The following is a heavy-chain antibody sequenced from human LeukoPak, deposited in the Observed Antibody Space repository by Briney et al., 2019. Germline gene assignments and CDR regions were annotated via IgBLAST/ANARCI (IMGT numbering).Heavy chain of an antibody. CDR2: ISGNGGST. CDR1: GFTFSSYA. J-gene: IGHJ4*02. D-gene: IGHD3-10*01. V-gene: IGHV3-23*01. CDR3: AKGQGGSGSQLGYFDY. Sequence: HPGGSLRLSCAASGFTFSSYAMSWVRQAPGKGLEWVSAISGNGGSTYYADSVKGRFTISRDNSKNTLYLQMNSLRAEDTAVYYCAKGQGGSGSQLGYFDYWGQGTLVTVSS.